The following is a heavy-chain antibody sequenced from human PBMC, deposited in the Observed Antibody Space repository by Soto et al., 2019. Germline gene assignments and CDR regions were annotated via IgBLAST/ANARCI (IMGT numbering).Heavy chain of an antibody. CDR3: ARGSYYSGWV. J-gene: IGHJ4*02. D-gene: IGHD6-19*01. V-gene: IGHV6-1*01. Sequence: SQTLSLTCAVSGDSVSSTSAAWSWIRQSPSRGLEWLGRTYYRSKWYSDYAVSVKSRITINPDTSKNQFSLQLNSVTPEDTAVYYCARGSYYSGWVWGQGTLVTVSS. CDR2: TYYRSKWYS. CDR1: GDSVSSTSAA.